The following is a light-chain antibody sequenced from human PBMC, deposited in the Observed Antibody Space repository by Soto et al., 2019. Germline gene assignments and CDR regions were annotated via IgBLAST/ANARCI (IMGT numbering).Light chain of an antibody. Sequence: QSALTQPASVSGTPGQSITISCTRTSSDVGGYNYVSWYQHHPGKAPKLMFYDVSNRPSGVSNRFSGSKSGNTASLTISGLQPEDEADYYCSSYTTSNTRQIVFGTGTKVTVL. J-gene: IGLJ1*01. CDR1: SSDVGGYNY. V-gene: IGLV2-14*03. CDR2: DVS. CDR3: SSYTTSNTRQIV.